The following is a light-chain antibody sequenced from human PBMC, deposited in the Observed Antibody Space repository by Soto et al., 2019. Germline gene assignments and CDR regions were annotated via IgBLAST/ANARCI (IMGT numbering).Light chain of an antibody. Sequence: EIVMTQSPATLSVSPGERATLACRASQSVSSNLAWYQQKAGQATRLLIYGASTRATGIPARFSGSGSGTEFTLTISSLQSEDFAVYYCQQYNNWPLYTFGQGTKLEIK. V-gene: IGKV3-15*01. CDR1: QSVSSN. CDR2: GAS. CDR3: QQYNNWPLYT. J-gene: IGKJ2*01.